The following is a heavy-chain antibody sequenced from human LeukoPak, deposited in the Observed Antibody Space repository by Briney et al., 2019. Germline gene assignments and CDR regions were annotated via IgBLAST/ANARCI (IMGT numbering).Heavy chain of an antibody. J-gene: IGHJ4*02. CDR3: ARQRPSLRAPDY. Sequence: TSETLSLTCTVSGGSISSSSYYWGWIRQPPGKGLEWIGSIYYSGSTYYNPSLKSRVTISVDTSKNQFSLKLSSVTAADTAVYYCARQRPSLRAPDYWGQGTLVTVSS. D-gene: IGHD3-16*01. V-gene: IGHV4-39*01. CDR2: IYYSGST. CDR1: GGSISSSSYY.